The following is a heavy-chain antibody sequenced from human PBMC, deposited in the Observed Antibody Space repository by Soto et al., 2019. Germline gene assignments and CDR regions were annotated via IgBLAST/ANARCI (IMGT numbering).Heavy chain of an antibody. V-gene: IGHV4-59*01. CDR2: FHYTGIS. CDR3: ARGASNWQYFDY. Sequence: SETLSLTCTVSGGSIRGYYWSWIRQPPGKGLEWIGYFHYTGISNYNSSLKSRVTMSLDTSKNQFSLKLSSVSAADTAIYYCARGASNWQYFDYWGQGALVTVSS. J-gene: IGHJ4*02. D-gene: IGHD4-4*01. CDR1: GGSIRGYY.